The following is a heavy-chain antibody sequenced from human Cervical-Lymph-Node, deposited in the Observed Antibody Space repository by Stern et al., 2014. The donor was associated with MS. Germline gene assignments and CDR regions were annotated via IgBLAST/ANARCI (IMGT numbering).Heavy chain of an antibody. D-gene: IGHD2-21*01. CDR2: ISFDGTNE. CDR3: AKEGAVLVKSYGLDV. V-gene: IGHV3-30*18. J-gene: IGHJ6*02. CDR1: GFTFSSYV. Sequence: QVQLVQSGGGVVQPGKSLRLSCGAAGFTFSSYVMYWVRPAPGKGLEWVAVISFDGTNEYYADPVKGRFTISRDNSKNTLCLQMNSLRAEDTAVYYCAKEGAVLVKSYGLDVWGQGTTVTVS.